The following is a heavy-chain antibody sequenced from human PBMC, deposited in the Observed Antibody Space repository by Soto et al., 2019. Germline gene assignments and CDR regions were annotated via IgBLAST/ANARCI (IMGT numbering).Heavy chain of an antibody. CDR2: IDKSSSYI. D-gene: IGHD3-10*01. J-gene: IGHJ4*02. CDR3: ARGRGPPMVWGYYFDY. CDR1: GFTFSTYS. V-gene: IGHV3-21*01. Sequence: GGSLRLSCAASGFTFSTYSMNWVRQAPGKGLEWVSSIDKSSSYIYYADSVKGRFTISRDNAKNSLHLQMNSLRAEDTAVYYCARGRGPPMVWGYYFDYWGQGTPVTVSS.